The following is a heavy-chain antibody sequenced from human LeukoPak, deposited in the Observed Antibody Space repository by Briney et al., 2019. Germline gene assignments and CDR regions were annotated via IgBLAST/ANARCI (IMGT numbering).Heavy chain of an antibody. CDR3: TYYDSSGYYYGRLRY. Sequence: GGSLRLSCAASAFAFGNYAMSWVRQTPGKGLEWVSGISADGYNTHYADSVKGRFTISRDNFKSTLFLHMKSLRAEDTAVYFCTYYDSSGYYYGRLRYWGQGTPVTVSS. D-gene: IGHD3-22*01. V-gene: IGHV3-23*01. J-gene: IGHJ4*02. CDR1: AFAFGNYA. CDR2: ISADGYNT.